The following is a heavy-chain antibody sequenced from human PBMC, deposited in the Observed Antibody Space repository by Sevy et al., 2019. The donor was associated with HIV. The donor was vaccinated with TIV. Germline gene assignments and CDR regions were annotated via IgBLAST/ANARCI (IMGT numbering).Heavy chain of an antibody. J-gene: IGHJ4*02. CDR2: ISYHGRNQ. V-gene: IGHV3-30*04. D-gene: IGHD6-6*01. CDR3: ARKQFVLPFDY. CDR1: GFTFSDYA. Sequence: LTCAASGFTFSDYAIHWVRQAPGKGLEWLAVISYHGRNQFYADSVRGRFTISRDDSKNTVYLQMNSLRPDDTAVYYCARKQFVLPFDYWGQGTLVTVSS.